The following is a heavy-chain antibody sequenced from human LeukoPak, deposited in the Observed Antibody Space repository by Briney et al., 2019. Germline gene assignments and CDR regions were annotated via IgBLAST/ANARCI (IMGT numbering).Heavy chain of an antibody. V-gene: IGHV3-33*01. D-gene: IGHD3-22*01. Sequence: GGSLRLSCTASGFTFSRYGMHWVRQAPGKGLEWVAVIWYDGSNRQYADSVKGRFTISRDNSRNTLYLQMNSLRAEDTAVYYCARDFGFSPSSGYSFDYWGQGTLVTVSS. CDR3: ARDFGFSPSSGYSFDY. J-gene: IGHJ4*02. CDR1: GFTFSRYG. CDR2: IWYDGSNR.